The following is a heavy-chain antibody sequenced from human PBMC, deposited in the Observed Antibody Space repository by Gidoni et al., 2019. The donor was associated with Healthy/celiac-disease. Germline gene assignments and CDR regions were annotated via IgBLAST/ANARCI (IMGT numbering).Heavy chain of an antibody. J-gene: IGHJ3*02. CDR3: ARGRRSSGRAFDI. V-gene: IGHV4-34*01. D-gene: IGHD3-22*01. CDR1: GGSFSGYY. CDR2: INHSGST. Sequence: QVQLQQWGAGLLKPSATLSLTCAVYGGSFSGYYWSWIRQPPGKGLEWIGEINHSGSTNYNPSLKSRVTISVDTSKNQFSLKLSSVTAADTAVYYCARGRRSSGRAFDIWGQGTMVTVSS.